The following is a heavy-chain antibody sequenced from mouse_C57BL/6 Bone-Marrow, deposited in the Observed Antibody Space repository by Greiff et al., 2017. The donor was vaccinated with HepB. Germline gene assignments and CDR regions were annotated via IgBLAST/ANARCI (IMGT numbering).Heavy chain of an antibody. CDR2: IRNKANGYTT. Sequence: DVKLQESGGGLVQPGGSLSLSCAASGFTFTDYYMSWVRQPPGKALEWLGFIRNKANGYTTEYSASVKGRFTISRDNSQSILYLQMNALRAEDSATYYCARYSGMGYFDYWGQGTTLTVSS. D-gene: IGHD2-3*01. V-gene: IGHV7-3*01. CDR1: GFTFTDYY. CDR3: ARYSGMGYFDY. J-gene: IGHJ2*01.